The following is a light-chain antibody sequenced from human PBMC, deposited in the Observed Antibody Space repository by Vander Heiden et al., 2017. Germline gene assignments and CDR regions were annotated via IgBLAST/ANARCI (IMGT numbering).Light chain of an antibody. J-gene: IGKJ5*01. CDR3: QQRSNWPAIT. V-gene: IGKV3-11*01. CDR1: QSVSSY. CDR2: DAS. Sequence: IVSIQSPATLSLSPGEKATLTCSASQSVSSYLAWYQQKPGQAPRLLIYDASNGTTGIPARFSGSGSGTDFTLTISSLEPDDFAVYYCQQRSNWPAITFGQGTRLEIK.